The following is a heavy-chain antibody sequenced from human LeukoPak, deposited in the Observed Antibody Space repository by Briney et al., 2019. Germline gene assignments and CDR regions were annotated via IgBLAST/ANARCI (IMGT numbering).Heavy chain of an antibody. CDR2: ISAYNGNT. CDR1: GYTFTSYG. CDR3: ARDLPRYCSGGSCYSNGY. D-gene: IGHD2-15*01. J-gene: IGHJ4*02. Sequence: ASVKVSCKASGYTFTSYGISWVRQAPGQGLEWMGWISAYNGNTNYAQKLQGRVTMTTDTSTSTAYMELRSLRSDDTAVYYCARDLPRYCSGGSCYSNGYWGQGTLVTVSS. V-gene: IGHV1-18*01.